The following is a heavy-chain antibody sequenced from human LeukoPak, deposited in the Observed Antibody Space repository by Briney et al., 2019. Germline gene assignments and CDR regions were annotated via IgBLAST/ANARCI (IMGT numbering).Heavy chain of an antibody. CDR3: AREGQQLVDYFDY. CDR1: GFTFSDYY. V-gene: IGHV3-11*01. D-gene: IGHD6-13*01. CDR2: ISSSGSTI. J-gene: IGHJ4*02. Sequence: GGSLRLSCAASGFTFSDYYMSWIRQAPGKGLEWVSYISSSGSTIYCADSVKGRFTISRDNAKNSLYLQMNSLRAEDTAVYYCAREGQQLVDYFDYWGQGTLVTVSS.